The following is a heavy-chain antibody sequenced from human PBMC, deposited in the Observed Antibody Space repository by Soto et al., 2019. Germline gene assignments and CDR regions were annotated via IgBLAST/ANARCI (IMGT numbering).Heavy chain of an antibody. CDR2: IWTSGST. CDR3: ARTVGAAYYFDF. Sequence: QVRLQESGPGLVKPSETLPLTCNVSGDSMSKYYWSWVRQPAGKGLEWIGRIWTSGSTNYNPSLKSRVTMSIDTSNKHFSLDLKSVTAADTAVYYCARTVGAAYYFDFWGQGVLVTVSS. D-gene: IGHD3-16*01. J-gene: IGHJ4*02. CDR1: GDSMSKYY. V-gene: IGHV4-4*07.